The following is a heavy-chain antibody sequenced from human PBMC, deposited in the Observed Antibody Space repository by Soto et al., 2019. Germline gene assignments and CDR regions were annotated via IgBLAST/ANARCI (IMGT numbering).Heavy chain of an antibody. Sequence: SVKVSCKASVGTFSSYAISCVRHSPRQGLEWMGGIIPIFGTANYAQKFQGRVTITADESTSTAYMELSSLRSEDTAVYYCASSGVVIIPTIYGMDVWGQGTTVTVSS. CDR2: IIPIFGTA. V-gene: IGHV1-69*13. D-gene: IGHD3-3*01. CDR3: ASSGVVIIPTIYGMDV. J-gene: IGHJ6*02. CDR1: VGTFSSYA.